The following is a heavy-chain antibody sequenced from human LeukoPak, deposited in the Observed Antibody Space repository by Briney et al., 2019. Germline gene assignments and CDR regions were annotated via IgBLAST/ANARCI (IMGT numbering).Heavy chain of an antibody. CDR2: ISSAGSII. V-gene: IGHV3-48*01. Sequence: GGSLRLSCAASGFTFSDYNMNWVRQAPGKGLEWVSYISSAGSIIYYADSVKGRFTISRDNVKNSLFLQMNSLRAEDTAVYYCARRQAGFDFWGQGTLVTVSS. CDR1: GFTFSDYN. J-gene: IGHJ4*02. CDR3: ARRQAGFDF.